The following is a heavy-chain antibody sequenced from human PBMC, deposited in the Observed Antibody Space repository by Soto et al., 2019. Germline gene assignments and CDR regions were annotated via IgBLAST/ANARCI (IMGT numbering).Heavy chain of an antibody. CDR3: ARDDYYDLLTGYFDDAFDI. J-gene: IGHJ3*02. CDR2: ISTSGGYI. Sequence: GGSLRLSCAASGFSFSTYGMNWVRQAPGKGLEWVSSISTSGGYIYYADSVKGRFTISRDNAKNSLYLQMNSLRAEDTAVYYSARDDYYDLLTGYFDDAFDIWGQGTVVTVSS. CDR1: GFSFSTYG. D-gene: IGHD3-9*01. V-gene: IGHV3-21*01.